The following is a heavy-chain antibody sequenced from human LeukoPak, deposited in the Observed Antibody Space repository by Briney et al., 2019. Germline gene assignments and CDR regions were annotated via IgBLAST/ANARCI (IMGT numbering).Heavy chain of an antibody. CDR1: GGSISSGGYY. V-gene: IGHV4-31*03. CDR2: LYYSGST. CDR3: ARGPHYGPGGYYGMDV. J-gene: IGHJ6*02. D-gene: IGHD3-10*01. Sequence: SQTLSLTCTVSGGSISSGGYYWSWIRQHPGKGLEWIGYLYYSGSTYYNPSLKSRVTISVDTSKNQFSLKLSSVTAADTAVYYCARGPHYGPGGYYGMDVWGQGTTVTVSS.